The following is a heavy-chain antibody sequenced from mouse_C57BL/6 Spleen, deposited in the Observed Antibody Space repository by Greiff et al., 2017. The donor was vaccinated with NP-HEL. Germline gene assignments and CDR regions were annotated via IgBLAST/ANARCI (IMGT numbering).Heavy chain of an antibody. CDR1: GYTFTDYY. V-gene: IGHV1-76*01. J-gene: IGHJ3*01. CDR2: IYPGSGNT. Sequence: VQLQQSGAELVRPGASVKLSCKASGYTFTDYYINWVKQRPGQGLEWIARIYPGSGNTYYNEKFKGKATLTAEKSSSTAYMQLSSLTSEDSAVYFCARVYYGSAWFAYWGQGTLVTVSA. CDR3: ARVYYGSAWFAY. D-gene: IGHD2-2*01.